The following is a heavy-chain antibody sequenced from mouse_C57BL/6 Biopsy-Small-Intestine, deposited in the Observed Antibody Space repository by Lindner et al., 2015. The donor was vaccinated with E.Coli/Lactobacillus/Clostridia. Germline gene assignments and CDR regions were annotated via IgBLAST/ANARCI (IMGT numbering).Heavy chain of an antibody. V-gene: IGHV1-20*01. CDR3: ARSKTNYLSFAY. J-gene: IGHJ3*01. CDR1: GYTFTDYY. Sequence: VQLQESGPELVKPGASVKMSCKASGYTFTDYYMNWVKQSHGKSLEWIGRINPYSGDTFYNQKFKDKATLTVDKSSNTAHMELRSLTSEDSAVYYCARSKTNYLSFAYWGQGTLVTVSA. D-gene: IGHD5-5*01. CDR2: INPYSGDT.